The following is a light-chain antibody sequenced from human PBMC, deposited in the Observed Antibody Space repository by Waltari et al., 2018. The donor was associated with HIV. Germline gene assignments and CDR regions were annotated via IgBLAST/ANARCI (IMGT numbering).Light chain of an antibody. J-gene: IGKJ2*01. CDR3: RQALQTPGDT. V-gene: IGKV2-28*01. CDR1: QILLHSNGYNS. Sequence: DIVMTQSPLSLPVTPGEPASISCRSSQILLHSNGYNSLAWYLQKPGQSQQLLIYLGSNRGSGVPDRFSGIGSGTDVTLKISRVEAEDGGVYYGRQALQTPGDTFGQGTNLEIK. CDR2: LGS.